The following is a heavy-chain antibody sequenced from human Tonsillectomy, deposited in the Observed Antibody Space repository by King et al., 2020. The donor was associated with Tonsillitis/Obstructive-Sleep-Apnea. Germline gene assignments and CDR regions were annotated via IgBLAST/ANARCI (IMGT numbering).Heavy chain of an antibody. V-gene: IGHV1-2*06. CDR1: GYTFTGYY. J-gene: IGHJ4*02. CDR3: ARDVMTTVTTEADY. Sequence: VQLVESGAEVKKPGASVKVSCKASGYTFTGYYMHWVRQAPGQGLEWMGRINPNSGGTNYAQNFQGRVTMNRDTSISTAYMELSRLRSDDTAVYYCARDVMTTVTTEADYWGQGTLVTVSS. D-gene: IGHD4-17*01. CDR2: INPNSGGT.